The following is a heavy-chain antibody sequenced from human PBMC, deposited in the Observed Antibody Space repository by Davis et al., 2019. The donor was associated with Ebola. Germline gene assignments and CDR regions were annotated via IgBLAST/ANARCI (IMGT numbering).Heavy chain of an antibody. CDR3: ARPPPYCSGGSCYRFDY. V-gene: IGHV3-33*01. CDR1: GFTFSSYG. J-gene: IGHJ4*02. Sequence: GESLKISCAASGFTFSSYGMHWVRQAPGKGLEWVAVIWYDGSNKYYADSVKGRFTISRDNSKNTLYLQMNSLRAEDTAVYYCARPPPYCSGGSCYRFDYWGQGTLVTVSS. D-gene: IGHD2-15*01. CDR2: IWYDGSNK.